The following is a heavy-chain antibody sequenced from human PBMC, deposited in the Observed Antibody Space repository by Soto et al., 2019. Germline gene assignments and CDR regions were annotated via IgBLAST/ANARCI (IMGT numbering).Heavy chain of an antibody. D-gene: IGHD3-22*01. CDR3: ARLFITTGDAFDI. CDR2: IYPGDSDT. V-gene: IGHV5-51*01. CDR1: GYSCTSYL. Sequence: ESLKISWKCSGYSCTSYLIGWVLQMPGKGLEWMGIIYPGDSDTRYSPSFQGQVTISADKSISTAYLQWSSLKASDTALYYCARLFITTGDAFDIWGQGTMVTVSS. J-gene: IGHJ3*02.